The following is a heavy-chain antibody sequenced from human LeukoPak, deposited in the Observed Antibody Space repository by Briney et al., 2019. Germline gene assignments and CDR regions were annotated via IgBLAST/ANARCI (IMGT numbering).Heavy chain of an antibody. J-gene: IGHJ4*02. D-gene: IGHD1-26*01. CDR3: TRGGELMNF. CDR2: IYTSGST. Sequence: PSETLSLTCTVSGGSISSYYGSWIRQPAGKRLEWIGRIYTSGSTNYNPSLKSRVTISIDASKNQFSLRLSSVTAADTAVYYCTRGGELMNFWGQGNLVTVSS. CDR1: GGSISSYY. V-gene: IGHV4-4*07.